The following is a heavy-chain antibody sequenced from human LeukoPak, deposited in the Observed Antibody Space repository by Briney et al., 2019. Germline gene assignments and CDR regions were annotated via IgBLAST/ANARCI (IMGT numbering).Heavy chain of an antibody. D-gene: IGHD3-10*01. CDR3: ARDEKLLWFGELLNWFDP. J-gene: IGHJ5*02. V-gene: IGHV3-7*03. Sequence: GGSLRLSCAASGFTFSSYWMSWVRQAPGKGLEWVANIKKDGSEKYYVDSVKGRFTISRDNAKNSLYLQMNSLRAEDTAVYYCARDEKLLWFGELLNWFDPWGQGTLVTVSS. CDR2: IKKDGSEK. CDR1: GFTFSSYW.